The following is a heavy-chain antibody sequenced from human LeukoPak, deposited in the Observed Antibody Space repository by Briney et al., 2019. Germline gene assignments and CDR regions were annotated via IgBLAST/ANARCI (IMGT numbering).Heavy chain of an antibody. CDR1: GDSISNGVKY. CDR3: RSGWYREDH. V-gene: IGHV4-30-4*03. CDR2: IYHSGRS. D-gene: IGHD6-19*01. Sequence: PSETLSLTCTVSGDSISNGVKYWSWIRQHPGRGLEWIGYIYHSGRSYYNPSLKSRVTISVDTSKNQFSLKLSSVTAADTAVYYCRSGWYREDHWGQGTLVTVSS. J-gene: IGHJ4*02.